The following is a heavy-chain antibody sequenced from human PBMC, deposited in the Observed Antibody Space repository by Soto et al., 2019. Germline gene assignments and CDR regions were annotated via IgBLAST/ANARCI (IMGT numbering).Heavy chain of an antibody. CDR2: ITHSGST. J-gene: IGHJ4*02. CDR1: CGSFSGYY. CDR3: ARGWPYYYDSSGYYRKSPFDY. D-gene: IGHD3-22*01. V-gene: IGHV4-34*01. Sequence: SETLSLTCAVYCGSFSGYYWRWIRQPPGKGLEWIGEITHSGSTNYNPSLKIRVTISVDTSKNQFSLKLSSVTAADTAVYYCARGWPYYYDSSGYYRKSPFDYWGQGTLVTVSS.